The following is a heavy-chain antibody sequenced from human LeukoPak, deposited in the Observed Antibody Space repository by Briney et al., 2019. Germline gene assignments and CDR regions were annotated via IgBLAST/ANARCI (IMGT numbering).Heavy chain of an antibody. Sequence: PGGSLRLSCAASGFTFSSYGMHWVRQAPGKGLEWVAFIRYDGNNKYYADSVKGRFTISRDNSKNTLYLQMNSLRAKDTAVYSCAKAPPHNSQWQLPPSYMDVWGKGTTVTISS. CDR1: GFTFSSYG. J-gene: IGHJ6*03. V-gene: IGHV3-30*02. D-gene: IGHD6-19*01. CDR3: AKAPPHNSQWQLPPSYMDV. CDR2: IRYDGNNK.